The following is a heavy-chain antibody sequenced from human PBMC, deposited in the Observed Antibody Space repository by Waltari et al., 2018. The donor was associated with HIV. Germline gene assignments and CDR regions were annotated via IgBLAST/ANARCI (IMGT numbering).Heavy chain of an antibody. Sequence: QVQLQESGPGLVKPSQTLSLTCTVAGGSVSSGSYFWNWNRQPAGKGLEWIGRIYTNGNTSYNPSLKSRLTISLDTSKNQFSLKLRSVTAADTAVYYCAREPRGDFAFDSWGRGTLVTVSS. V-gene: IGHV4-61*02. D-gene: IGHD4-17*01. CDR3: AREPRGDFAFDS. J-gene: IGHJ4*02. CDR1: GGSVSSGSYF. CDR2: IYTNGNT.